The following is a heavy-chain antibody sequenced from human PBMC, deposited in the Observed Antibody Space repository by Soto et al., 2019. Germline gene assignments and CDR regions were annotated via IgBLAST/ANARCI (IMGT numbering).Heavy chain of an antibody. J-gene: IGHJ4*02. CDR3: ANLYCSGGSCPLGY. CDR1: GFTFSSYA. D-gene: IGHD2-15*01. V-gene: IGHV3-23*01. CDR2: ISGSGGST. Sequence: EVQLLESGGGLVQPGGSLRLSCAASGFTFSSYAMSWVRQAPGKGLEWVSAISGSGGSTYYADSVKGRFTISRDNSKNTLYLQMTSLRAEDTAVYYCANLYCSGGSCPLGYWGQGTLVTVSS.